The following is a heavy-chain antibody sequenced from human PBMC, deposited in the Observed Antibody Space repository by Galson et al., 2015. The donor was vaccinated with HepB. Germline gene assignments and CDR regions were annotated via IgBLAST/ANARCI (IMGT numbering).Heavy chain of an antibody. J-gene: IGHJ4*02. CDR2: IYNTGGT. D-gene: IGHD3-16*01. V-gene: IGHV4-59*12. CDR3: ASYGTSRDLGKIDY. Sequence: TLSLTCTVSGGSINTYYWSWIRQPPGRGLEWIGYIYNTGGTNYNPALASRVTISIDTSSNQFSLKLNSVTAADTAVYYCASYGTSRDLGKIDYWGPGTLVTVSS. CDR1: GGSINTYY.